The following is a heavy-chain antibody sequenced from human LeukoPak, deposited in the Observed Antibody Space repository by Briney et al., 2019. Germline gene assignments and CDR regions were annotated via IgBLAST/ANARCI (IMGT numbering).Heavy chain of an antibody. J-gene: IGHJ4*02. Sequence: PGGSLRLSCAASGFTFSSYAMHWVRQAPGKGLEWVAVISYDGSNKYYADSVKGRFTISRDNSKNTLYLQMNSLRAEDTAVYYCARDRGNYGDSGLGAFDIWGQGTLVTVSS. V-gene: IGHV3-30*04. CDR2: ISYDGSNK. CDR1: GFTFSSYA. CDR3: ARDRGNYGDSGLGAFDI. D-gene: IGHD4-17*01.